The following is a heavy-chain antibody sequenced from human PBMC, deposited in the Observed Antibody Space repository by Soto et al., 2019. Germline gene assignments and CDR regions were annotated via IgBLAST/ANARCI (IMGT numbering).Heavy chain of an antibody. J-gene: IGHJ4*02. CDR3: ASTYDSIEV. V-gene: IGHV1-69*02. D-gene: IGHD3-22*01. Sequence: QVQLVQSGAEVKKPGSSVKVSCKASGGTFSSYTISWVRQAPGQGLEWMGRIIPILGIANYAQRIKCRVTITADKSTSTAYMELSSLRYEDTAVYYCASTYDSIEVWGQGTMDTVSS. CDR2: IIPILGIA. CDR1: GGTFSSYT.